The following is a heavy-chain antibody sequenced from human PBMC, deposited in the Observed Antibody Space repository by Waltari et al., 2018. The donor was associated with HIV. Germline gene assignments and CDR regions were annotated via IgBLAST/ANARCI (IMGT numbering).Heavy chain of an antibody. J-gene: IGHJ5*02. Sequence: QVQLQESGPGLVKPSGTLSLTCAVSGGSIGSSNWWVWVRQPAGKGLEWIGDVYHSGSTHYNPSVKSRVTIAVDTSKSRFFLSLKSVTAADTAIYYCARGSSYSAHNWLDPWGQGTLVTVSS. CDR1: GGSIGSSNW. D-gene: IGHD2-15*01. V-gene: IGHV4-4*02. CDR3: ARGSSYSAHNWLDP. CDR2: VYHSGST.